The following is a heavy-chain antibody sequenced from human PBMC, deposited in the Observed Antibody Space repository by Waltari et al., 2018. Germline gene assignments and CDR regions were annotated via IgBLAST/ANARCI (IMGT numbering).Heavy chain of an antibody. CDR3: ARQSFSSSWRYFDY. V-gene: IGHV5-51*01. D-gene: IGHD6-13*01. CDR2: IDPGDSDT. Sequence: EVQLVQSGAEVKKPGESLKISCKGSGYSFTSYWIGWVRQMPGKGLEWMGIIDPGDSDTRDSPSFQGHVTISVYKSISTAYLQWSSLKASDTAIYYCARQSFSSSWRYFDYWGQGTLVTVSS. J-gene: IGHJ4*02. CDR1: GYSFTSYW.